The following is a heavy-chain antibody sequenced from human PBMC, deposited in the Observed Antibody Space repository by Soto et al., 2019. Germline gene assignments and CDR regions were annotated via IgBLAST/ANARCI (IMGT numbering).Heavy chain of an antibody. V-gene: IGHV2-5*01. J-gene: IGHJ3*02. CDR3: AHRHELGSYDI. Sequence: SGPTLVNPIQTLTLTCTFSGFSLSTRAVGVGWIRQPPGKALEWLALIYWNDDKRYSPSLKNRLTITKDTSKNHVVLTMTNMDPVDTATYYCAHRHELGSYDIWGQGTKVTVSS. CDR1: GFSLSTRAVG. CDR2: IYWNDDK. D-gene: IGHD1-26*01.